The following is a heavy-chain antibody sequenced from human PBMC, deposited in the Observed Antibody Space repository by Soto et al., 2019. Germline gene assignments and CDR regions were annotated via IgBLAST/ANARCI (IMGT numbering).Heavy chain of an antibody. Sequence: GGSLRLSCAASGFTFSSYAMHWVRQAPGKGLEWVAVISYDGSNKYYADSVKGRFTISRDNSKNTLYLQMNSLRAEDTAVYYCARDPYDSSGYYESLDYWGQGTLVTVSS. CDR1: GFTFSSYA. J-gene: IGHJ4*02. D-gene: IGHD3-22*01. CDR3: ARDPYDSSGYYESLDY. V-gene: IGHV3-30-3*01. CDR2: ISYDGSNK.